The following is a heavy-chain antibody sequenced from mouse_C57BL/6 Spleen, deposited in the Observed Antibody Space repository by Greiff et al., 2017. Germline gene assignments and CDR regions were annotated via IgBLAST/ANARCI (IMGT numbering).Heavy chain of an antibody. D-gene: IGHD1-1*01. V-gene: IGHV1-15*01. CDR2: IDPETGGT. Sequence: VQLQQSGAELVRPGASVTLSCKASGYTFTDYEMHWVKQTPVHGLEWIGAIDPETGGTAYNQKFKGKAILTADKSSSTAYMELRSLTSEYSAVYYCTPISTIVASFDYWGQGTTLTVSS. CDR3: TPISTIVASFDY. CDR1: GYTFTDYE. J-gene: IGHJ2*01.